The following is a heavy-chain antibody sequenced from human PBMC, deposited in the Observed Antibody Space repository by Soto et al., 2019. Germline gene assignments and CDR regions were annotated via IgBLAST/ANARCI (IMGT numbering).Heavy chain of an antibody. Sequence: PSETLSLTCTVSGGPISSYYWSWIRQPPGKGLEWIGYIYYSGSTNYNPSLKSRVTISVDTSKNQFSLKLSSVTAADTAVYYCARRYGGNFDYWGQGTLVTSPQ. V-gene: IGHV4-59*01. CDR1: GGPISSYY. CDR2: IYYSGST. CDR3: ARRYGGNFDY. D-gene: IGHD1-26*01. J-gene: IGHJ4*02.